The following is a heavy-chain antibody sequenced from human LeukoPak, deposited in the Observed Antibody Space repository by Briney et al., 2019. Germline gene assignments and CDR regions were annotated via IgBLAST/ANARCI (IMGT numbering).Heavy chain of an antibody. V-gene: IGHV1-69*13. CDR3: ARGRMGAVTDY. J-gene: IGHJ4*02. D-gene: IGHD1-26*01. Sequence: GAPVKVSCKASGGTFSSYAISWVRQAPGQGLEWMGGIIPIFGTANYAQKFQGRVTITADESTSTAYMELSSLRSEDTAVYYCARGRMGAVTDYWGQGTLVTVSS. CDR2: IIPIFGTA. CDR1: GGTFSSYA.